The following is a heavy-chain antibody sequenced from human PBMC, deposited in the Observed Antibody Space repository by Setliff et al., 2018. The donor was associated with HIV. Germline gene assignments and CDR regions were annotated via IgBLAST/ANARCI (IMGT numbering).Heavy chain of an antibody. CDR2: VYYRAKTGATT. D-gene: IGHD3-3*01. V-gene: IGHV4-59*11. CDR3: ARDVAPPLAGDVWSGNGL. CDR1: GGSIRSHY. Sequence: SETLSLTCSVSGGSIRSHYWSWIRQAPGKGLQWIGNVYYRAKTGATTDHNPSLRSRIPISLDVSKNQRSLRLRSVTAADTAIYYCARDVAPPLAGDVWSGNGLWGQGTQVTVSS. J-gene: IGHJ4*02.